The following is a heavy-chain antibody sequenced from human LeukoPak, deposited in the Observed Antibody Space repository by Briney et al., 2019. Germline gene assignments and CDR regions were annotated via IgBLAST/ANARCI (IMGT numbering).Heavy chain of an antibody. J-gene: IGHJ4*02. Sequence: GGSLRLSCAASGFTFDDYAMHWVRQAPGKGLEWVSSISWNSGSVGYVDSVKGRFTISRDNAKNSLYLQMNSLRAEDTAVYYCASVCSGGSCLLNFDYWGQGTLVTVSS. V-gene: IGHV3-9*01. CDR2: ISWNSGSV. CDR1: GFTFDDYA. CDR3: ASVCSGGSCLLNFDY. D-gene: IGHD2-15*01.